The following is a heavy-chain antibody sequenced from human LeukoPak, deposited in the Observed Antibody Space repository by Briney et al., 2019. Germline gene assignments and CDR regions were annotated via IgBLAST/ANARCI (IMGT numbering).Heavy chain of an antibody. J-gene: IGHJ4*02. CDR2: ISSSGSTI. D-gene: IGHD2-2*01. V-gene: IGHV3-11*04. CDR1: GFTFSDYY. Sequence: GGSLRLSCAASGFTFSDYYMSWIRQAPGKGLEWVSYISSSGSTIYYADSVKGRFTISRDNAKNSLYLQMNGLRAEDTAVYYCARLPAYCSSTSCYYDYWGQGTLVTVSS. CDR3: ARLPAYCSSTSCYYDY.